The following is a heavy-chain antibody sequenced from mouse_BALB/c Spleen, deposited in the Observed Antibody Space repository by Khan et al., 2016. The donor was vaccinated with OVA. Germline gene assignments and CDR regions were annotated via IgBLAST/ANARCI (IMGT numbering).Heavy chain of an antibody. V-gene: IGHV9-3-1*01. D-gene: IGHD6-1*01. CDR1: GYTFTNYG. J-gene: IGHJ1*01. Sequence: QIQLVQSGPELKKPGETVKISCKASGYTFTNYGMNWVKQAPGKGLKWMGWINTYTGEPTYADDFKGRFAFSLETSANTAYLQINNLKNEDTATXFCGRSASYWFFDVWGAGTTVTDSS. CDR3: GRSASYWFFDV. CDR2: INTYTGEP.